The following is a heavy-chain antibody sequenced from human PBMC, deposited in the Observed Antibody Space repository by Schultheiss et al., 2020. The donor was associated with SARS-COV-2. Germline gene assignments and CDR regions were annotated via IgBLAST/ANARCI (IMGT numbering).Heavy chain of an antibody. J-gene: IGHJ4*02. V-gene: IGHV3-48*02. D-gene: IGHD6-13*01. Sequence: GGSLRLSCAASGFTFSSYSMNWVRQAPGKGLEWVSYISSSSSTIYCADSVKVRFTISIDNAKNSLYLQMNSLRDEDTAVYYCARDATLIYSSSWYWVDYWGQGTLVTVSS. CDR1: GFTFSSYS. CDR3: ARDATLIYSSSWYWVDY. CDR2: ISSSSSTI.